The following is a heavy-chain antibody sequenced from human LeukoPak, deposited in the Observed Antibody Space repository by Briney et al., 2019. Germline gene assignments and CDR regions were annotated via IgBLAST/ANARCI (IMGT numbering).Heavy chain of an antibody. D-gene: IGHD2-2*01. CDR2: MNPNSGGT. Sequence: ASVKVSCKASGYTFTRYYMHWVRQAPGQGLEWMGGMNPNSGGTNYAQKFQGRVTMTRDTSISTAYMELSRLKSDDTAVYYCARVLWGTSQSRIKNAFDIWGQGTMVTVST. CDR3: ARVLWGTSQSRIKNAFDI. V-gene: IGHV1-2*02. J-gene: IGHJ3*02. CDR1: GYTFTRYY.